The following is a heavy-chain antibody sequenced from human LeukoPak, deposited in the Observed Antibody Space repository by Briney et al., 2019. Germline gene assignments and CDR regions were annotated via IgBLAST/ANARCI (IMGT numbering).Heavy chain of an antibody. CDR2: IYTSGST. V-gene: IGHV4-61*02. J-gene: IGHJ4*02. D-gene: IGHD3-16*01. Sequence: SETLSLTCTVSGGSISSVSHYWNWIRQPAGKGLEWIGRIYTSGSTNYNPSLKSRVTMSVDTSKNQFSLKLSSVTAADTAVYYCARDLVYWGQGTLVTVSS. CDR1: GGSISSVSHY. CDR3: ARDLVY.